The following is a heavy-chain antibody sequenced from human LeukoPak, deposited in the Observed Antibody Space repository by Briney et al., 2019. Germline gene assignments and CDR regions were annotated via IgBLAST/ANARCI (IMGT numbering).Heavy chain of an antibody. D-gene: IGHD4-17*01. CDR3: AAFTVNLDF. J-gene: IGHJ4*02. V-gene: IGHV3-23*01. Sequence: GGSLRLSCAASWFTFSSYAMSWVRQAPGKGLEWVSAISDSGGNTYYADSVKGRFTISRDNSKNTLYLQISSLRAEDTPFYYCAAFTVNLDFWGQGTLVTVSS. CDR2: ISDSGGNT. CDR1: WFTFSSYA.